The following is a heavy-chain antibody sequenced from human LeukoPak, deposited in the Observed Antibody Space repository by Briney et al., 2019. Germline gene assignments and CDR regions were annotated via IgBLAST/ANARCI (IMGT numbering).Heavy chain of an antibody. D-gene: IGHD3/OR15-3a*01. V-gene: IGHV4-59*01. J-gene: IGHJ6*03. CDR2: IHYSGTT. CDR3: ARSPKDWDYYYYYMDV. Sequence: SETLSLTCTVSGGSISSSYWSWIRQPPGKGLEWIGYIHYSGTTNYNPSLKSRVTISVDTSKNQFSLKLSSVTAADTAVYYCARSPKDWDYYYYYMDVWGKGTTVTVSS. CDR1: GGSISSSY.